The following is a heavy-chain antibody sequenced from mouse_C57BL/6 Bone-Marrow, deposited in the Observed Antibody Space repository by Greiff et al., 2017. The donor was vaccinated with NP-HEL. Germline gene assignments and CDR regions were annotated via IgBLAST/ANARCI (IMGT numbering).Heavy chain of an antibody. CDR2: IDPSDSYT. Sequence: QVQLQQPGAELVRPGTSVKLSCKASGYTFTSYWMHWVKQRPGQGLEWIGVIDPSDSYTNYNQKFKGKATLTVDKSSSTAYMQLSSLTSEDSAVYYCARARMEGGYDGFAYWGQGTLVTVSA. V-gene: IGHV1-59*01. CDR1: GYTFTSYW. D-gene: IGHD2-2*01. CDR3: ARARMEGGYDGFAY. J-gene: IGHJ3*01.